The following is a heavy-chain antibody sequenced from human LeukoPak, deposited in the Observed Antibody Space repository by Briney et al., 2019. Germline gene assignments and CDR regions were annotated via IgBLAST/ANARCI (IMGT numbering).Heavy chain of an antibody. CDR3: TRRVDATRWYDS. V-gene: IGHV3-74*01. Sequence: PGGSLRLSCAASGFTFSTYWMHWVRQAPGEGLVWVSRINGDGSTTNYADSVKGRFTISRDNAKNTLYLQMNSLRAEDTAVYYCTRRVDATRWYDSWGQGTLVTVSS. CDR2: INGDGSTT. CDR1: GFTFSTYW. J-gene: IGHJ5*01. D-gene: IGHD2-15*01.